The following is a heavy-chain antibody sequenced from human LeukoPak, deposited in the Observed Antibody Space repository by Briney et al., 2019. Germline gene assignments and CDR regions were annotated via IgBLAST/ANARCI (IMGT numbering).Heavy chain of an antibody. CDR1: GFSFSDYY. CDR2: ISSSSSYT. CDR3: ARVIMNYFDY. J-gene: IGHJ4*02. V-gene: IGHV3-11*05. Sequence: GGSLRLSCAASGFSFSDYYMSWIRQAPGKGLEWVSYISSSSSYTNYADSVKGRFTISRDNAKNSLYLQMNSLRAEDTAVYYCARVIMNYFDYWGQGTLVTVSS. D-gene: IGHD3-16*01.